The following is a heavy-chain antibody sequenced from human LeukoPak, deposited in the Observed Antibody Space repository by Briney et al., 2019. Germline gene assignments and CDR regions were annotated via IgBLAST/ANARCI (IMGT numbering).Heavy chain of an antibody. Sequence: GGPLRLSCAASGFTFSTYGMHWVRRAPGKGLEWVAVISYDGSNKYYADSVKGRFTISRDNSKNTLYLQMDSLRAEDTAVYYCAKDWGNWGYGYYFDHWGQGTLVTVSS. J-gene: IGHJ4*02. D-gene: IGHD7-27*01. V-gene: IGHV3-30*18. CDR2: ISYDGSNK. CDR1: GFTFSTYG. CDR3: AKDWGNWGYGYYFDH.